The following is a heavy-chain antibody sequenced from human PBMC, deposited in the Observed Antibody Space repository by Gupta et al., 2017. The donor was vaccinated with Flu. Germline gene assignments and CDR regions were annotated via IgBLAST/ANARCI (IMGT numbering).Heavy chain of an antibody. CDR2: ISGSGGST. CDR1: GFTFSRYA. J-gene: IGHJ4*02. D-gene: IGHD5-24*01. V-gene: IGHV3-23*01. CDR3: ARSWGYTLRGELDY. Sequence: EVQLLESGGGLVQPGGSLRLSCAASGFTFSRYAMSCVRQAPGKGLEWFSAISGSGGSTYYADSVKGRFTISRDNSKNTLYLQMNSLRAEDTAVYYCARSWGYTLRGELDYWGQGTLVTVSS.